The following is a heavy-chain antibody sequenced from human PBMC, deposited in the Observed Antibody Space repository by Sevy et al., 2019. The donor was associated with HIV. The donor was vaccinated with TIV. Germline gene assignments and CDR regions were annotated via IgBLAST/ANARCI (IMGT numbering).Heavy chain of an antibody. V-gene: IGHV4-38-2*01. CDR2: IYHSGST. CDR3: ARLAVPRIGSWGTYYNHGWFDV. Sequence: SETLSLTCAVSGYSISSGYLWAWIRQPPGRGLEWIGRIYHSGSTYYNSSLTSRVTISVDTSKNQFSLKLSSVTAADTAFYYCARLAVPRIGSWGTYYNHGWFDVWGQGILVTVSS. CDR1: GYSISSGYL. J-gene: IGHJ5*02. D-gene: IGHD3-10*01.